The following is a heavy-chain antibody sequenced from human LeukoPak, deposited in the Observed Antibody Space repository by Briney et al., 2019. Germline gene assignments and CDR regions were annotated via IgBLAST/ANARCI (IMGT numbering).Heavy chain of an antibody. Sequence: PGGSLRLSCAASGFTFSSYWMSWVRQAPGKGLEWVANIKQDGSERYYVDSVKGRFTISRDNAKNSLYLQMNSLRAEDTAVYYCARDPDNWNYGHTFDYWGQGTLVTVSS. CDR1: GFTFSSYW. CDR3: ARDPDNWNYGHTFDY. J-gene: IGHJ4*02. V-gene: IGHV3-7*01. D-gene: IGHD1-7*01. CDR2: IKQDGSER.